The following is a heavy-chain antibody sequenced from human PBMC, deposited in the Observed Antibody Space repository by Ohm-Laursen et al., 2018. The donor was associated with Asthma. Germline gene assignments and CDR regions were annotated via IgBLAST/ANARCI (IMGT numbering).Heavy chain of an antibody. V-gene: IGHV3-30-3*01. CDR1: GFTFSSYA. J-gene: IGHJ4*02. CDR3: ASVNARVVRFPDY. D-gene: IGHD2-15*01. CDR2: ISYDGSNK. Sequence: SLRLSCAASGFTFSSYAMHWVRQAPGKGLEWVAVISYDGSNKYYADSVKGRFTISRDNSKNTLYLQMNSLRAEDTAVYYCASVNARVVRFPDYWGQGTLVTVSS.